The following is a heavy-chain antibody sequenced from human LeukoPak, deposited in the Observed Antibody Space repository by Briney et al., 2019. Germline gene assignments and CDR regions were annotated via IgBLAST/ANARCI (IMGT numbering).Heavy chain of an antibody. Sequence: ASVQVSCQVSGYTLTELSMHWVRQAPGKGLEWMGGFDPEDGETIYAQKFQGRVTMTEDTSTDTAYMELSSLRSEDTAVYYCATLCDLGYYFDYWGQGTLVTVSS. CDR2: FDPEDGET. J-gene: IGHJ4*02. CDR1: GYTLTELS. CDR3: ATLCDLGYYFDY. D-gene: IGHD3-16*01. V-gene: IGHV1-24*01.